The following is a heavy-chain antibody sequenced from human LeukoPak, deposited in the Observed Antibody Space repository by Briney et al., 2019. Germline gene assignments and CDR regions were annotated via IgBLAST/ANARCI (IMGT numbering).Heavy chain of an antibody. CDR3: ATATVTMRTFDY. CDR2: IIPIFGTA. J-gene: IGHJ4*02. CDR1: GGTFSSYA. V-gene: IGHV1-69*06. Sequence: GASVKVSCKASGGTFSSYAISWVRQAPGQGLEWMGGIIPIFGTANCAQKFQGRVTITADKSTSTAYMELSSLRSEDTAVYYCATATVTMRTFDYWGQGTLVTVSS. D-gene: IGHD4-17*01.